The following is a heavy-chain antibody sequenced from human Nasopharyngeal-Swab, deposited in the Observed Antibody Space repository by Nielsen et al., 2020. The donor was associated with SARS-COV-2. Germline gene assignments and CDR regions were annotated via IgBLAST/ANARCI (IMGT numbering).Heavy chain of an antibody. CDR2: IATNTGNP. Sequence: ASVKVSCKASGYTFTTYAMNWVRQAPGHGLEWMGWIATNTGNPTYAQGFTGRFVFSLDTSVSTAYLQISSLKAEDTAVYYCARPNLVRGVIGLDYWGQGTLVTVSS. CDR3: ARPNLVRGVIGLDY. CDR1: GYTFTTYA. J-gene: IGHJ4*02. D-gene: IGHD3-10*01. V-gene: IGHV7-4-1*02.